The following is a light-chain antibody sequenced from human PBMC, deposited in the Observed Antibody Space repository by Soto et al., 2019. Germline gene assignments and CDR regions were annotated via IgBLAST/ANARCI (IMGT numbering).Light chain of an antibody. CDR1: SGDVEGYNC. CDR3: CSYAGSYFYV. CDR2: DVS. Sequence: LTYRLSVPRSPGPSVPISRGCTSGDVEGYNCVSWYQQRPGKAPKLMLYDVSKRPSGVPDRFSGSKSGNTASLTISGLQAEDEADYYCCSYAGSYFYVFGTGTKVTVL. J-gene: IGLJ1*01. V-gene: IGLV2-11*01.